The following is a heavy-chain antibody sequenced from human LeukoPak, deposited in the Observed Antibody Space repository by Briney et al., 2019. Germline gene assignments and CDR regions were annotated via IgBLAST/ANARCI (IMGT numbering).Heavy chain of an antibody. V-gene: IGHV4-39*07. CDR2: IYYSGST. CDR3: ASSPGSWLYYFDY. D-gene: IGHD6-13*01. CDR1: GGSIRSGNYY. J-gene: IGHJ4*02. Sequence: SETLSLTCTVSGGSIRSGNYYWGWIRQPPGKGLEWIGSIYYSGSTYYNPSLKSRVTISVDTSKNQFSLKLSSVTAADTAVYYCASSPGSWLYYFDYWGQGTLVTVSS.